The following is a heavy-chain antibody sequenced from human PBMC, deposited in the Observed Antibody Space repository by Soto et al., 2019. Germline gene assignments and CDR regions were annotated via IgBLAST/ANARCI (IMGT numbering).Heavy chain of an antibody. J-gene: IGHJ4*02. V-gene: IGHV4-31*03. CDR3: ARGGAAAATTRQRTSEDY. Sequence: LTCTVSGGSLSSGGYYWSWIRQHPGKGLEAVGYIYYRGSTYYNPSLKSRVTISVDTSKNQFSLKLSSVTAADTAVYYCARGGAAAATTRQRTSEDYWGQGTLVT. CDR2: IYYRGST. CDR1: GGSLSSGGYY. D-gene: IGHD6-13*01.